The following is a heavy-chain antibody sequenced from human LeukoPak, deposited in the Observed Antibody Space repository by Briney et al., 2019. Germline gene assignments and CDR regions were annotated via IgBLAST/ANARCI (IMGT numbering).Heavy chain of an antibody. J-gene: IGHJ5*02. V-gene: IGHV4-39*07. Sequence: SETLSLTCTVSGAPIPYSGPYYWSWIRQPAGKRLEYIGSVYSSGKTYYNPSLQTRVTVSLDRSRNQFSLSLYSSTASDTAVYYCARGISTTLSHSWFDPWGQGTLVTVSS. CDR2: VYSSGKT. CDR1: GAPIPYSGPYY. D-gene: IGHD1-1*01. CDR3: ARGISTTLSHSWFDP.